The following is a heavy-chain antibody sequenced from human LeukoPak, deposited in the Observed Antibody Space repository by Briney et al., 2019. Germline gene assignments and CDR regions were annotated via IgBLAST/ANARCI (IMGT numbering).Heavy chain of an antibody. J-gene: IGHJ4*02. D-gene: IGHD2-8*01. CDR3: AKDRCTNGVCYFDS. Sequence: GGSLRLSCAASGFTFSHYAMDWVRQAPGKGLEWVSGISGSGGSAYYADSVKGRFTISRDSSKNTLFLQMNRLRAEDTAVYYCAKDRCTNGVCYFDSWGQGTLVTVSS. CDR2: ISGSGGSA. V-gene: IGHV3-23*01. CDR1: GFTFSHYA.